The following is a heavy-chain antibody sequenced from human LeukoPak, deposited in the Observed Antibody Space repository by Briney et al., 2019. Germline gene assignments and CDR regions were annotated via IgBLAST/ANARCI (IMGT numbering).Heavy chain of an antibody. Sequence: GRSLRLSCAASGFTLDDYAMHWVRQAPGKGLEWVSGISWNSGSIGYADSVKGRFTISRDNAKNSLYLQMNSLRAEDTALYYCAKEIAAAGFYYYYGMDVWGQGTTVTVSS. CDR1: GFTLDDYA. CDR2: ISWNSGSI. J-gene: IGHJ6*02. CDR3: AKEIAAAGFYYYYGMDV. D-gene: IGHD6-13*01. V-gene: IGHV3-9*01.